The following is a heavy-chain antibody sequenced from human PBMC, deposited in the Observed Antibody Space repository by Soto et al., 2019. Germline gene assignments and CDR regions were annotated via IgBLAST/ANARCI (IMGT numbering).Heavy chain of an antibody. CDR3: AAVRERALEWLLYFDY. J-gene: IGHJ4*02. D-gene: IGHD3-3*01. V-gene: IGHV4-39*01. CDR1: GDSISNRNYY. Sequence: QPQLQESGPGLVKPSETLSLTCSVSGDSISNRNYYWGWIRQPPGKGLEWIGSFYYGGSTYYNLSLKSPVTISVDTSKNQFSLTLSSVTAADTAVYYCAAVRERALEWLLYFDYWGQGIVVIVSS. CDR2: FYYGGST.